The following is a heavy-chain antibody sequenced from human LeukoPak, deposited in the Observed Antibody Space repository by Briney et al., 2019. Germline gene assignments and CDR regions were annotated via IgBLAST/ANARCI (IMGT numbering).Heavy chain of an antibody. D-gene: IGHD3-10*01. CDR3: AREMVRGVNFDY. J-gene: IGHJ4*02. CDR2: IYYSGST. CDR1: GGPISSGGYY. V-gene: IGHV4-31*03. Sequence: SETLSLTCTVSGGPISSGGYYWSWIRQHPGKGLEWIGYIYYSGSTYYNPSLKSRVTISVDTSKNQFSLKLSSVTAADTAVYYCAREMVRGVNFDYWGQGTLVTVSS.